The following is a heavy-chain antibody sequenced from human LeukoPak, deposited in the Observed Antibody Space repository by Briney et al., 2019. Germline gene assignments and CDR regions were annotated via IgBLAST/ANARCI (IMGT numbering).Heavy chain of an antibody. CDR2: ISSSSYI. CDR1: GFTFSDYY. Sequence: PGGPLRLSCAASGFTFSDYYMSWIRQAPGKGLEWVSYISSSSYIYYADSVKGRFTISRDNAKNSLYLQMNSLRAEDTAVYYCARDGRGYSYGDYWGQGTLVTVSS. V-gene: IGHV3-69-1*01. J-gene: IGHJ4*02. D-gene: IGHD5-18*01. CDR3: ARDGRGYSYGDY.